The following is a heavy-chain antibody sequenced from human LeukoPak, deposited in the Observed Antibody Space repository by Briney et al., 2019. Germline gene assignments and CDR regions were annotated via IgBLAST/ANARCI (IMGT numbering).Heavy chain of an antibody. J-gene: IGHJ4*02. D-gene: IGHD3-10*01. CDR3: ARLFSYYGSGSYQFDY. Sequence: PSGTLSLTCAVYGGSFSGYYWSWIRQPPGKGLEWIGEINHSGSTNYNPSLKSRVTISVDTSKNQFSLKLSSVTAADTAVYYCARLFSYYGSGSYQFDYWGQGTLVTVSS. V-gene: IGHV4-34*01. CDR2: INHSGST. CDR1: GGSFSGYY.